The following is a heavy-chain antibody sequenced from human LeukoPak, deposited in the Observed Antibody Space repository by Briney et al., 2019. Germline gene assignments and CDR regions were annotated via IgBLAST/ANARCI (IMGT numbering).Heavy chain of an antibody. CDR2: IYTSGST. D-gene: IGHD1-1*01. Sequence: PSETLSLTCTVSGGSISSVSYSWSWIRQPAGKGLEWIGRIYTSGSTNYNPSLKSRVTISVDTSKKQFSLKLSSVTAADTAVYYCARVSWFPGTSYYYMDVWGKGTTVTVSS. CDR3: ARVSWFPGTSYYYMDV. J-gene: IGHJ6*03. V-gene: IGHV4-61*02. CDR1: GGSISSVSYS.